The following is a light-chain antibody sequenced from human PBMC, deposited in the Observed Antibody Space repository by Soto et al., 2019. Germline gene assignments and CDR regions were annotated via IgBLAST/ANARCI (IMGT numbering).Light chain of an antibody. CDR1: QSVLYSSNNKNY. CDR3: QQYESTPPT. CDR2: WAS. Sequence: DIVMTRSPDSLAVSLGERATINCKSSQSVLYSSNNKNYLAWYQQRPGQPPKLLIYWASTRESGVPDRFSGSGSGTDFTLTITSLQAEDVAVYYCQQYESTPPTFGQGTKLELK. V-gene: IGKV4-1*01. J-gene: IGKJ2*01.